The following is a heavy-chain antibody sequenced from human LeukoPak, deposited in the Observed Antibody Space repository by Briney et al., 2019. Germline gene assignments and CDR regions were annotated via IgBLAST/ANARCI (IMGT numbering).Heavy chain of an antibody. Sequence: PSETLSLTCTVSGGSISSYYRSWIRQPAGKGLEWIGRIYTSGSTNYNPSLKSRVTMSVDTSKNQFSLKLSSVTAADTAVYYCARVGYDSSGYYYYAFDIWGQGTMVTVSS. D-gene: IGHD3-22*01. CDR1: GGSISSYY. J-gene: IGHJ3*02. V-gene: IGHV4-4*07. CDR2: IYTSGST. CDR3: ARVGYDSSGYYYYAFDI.